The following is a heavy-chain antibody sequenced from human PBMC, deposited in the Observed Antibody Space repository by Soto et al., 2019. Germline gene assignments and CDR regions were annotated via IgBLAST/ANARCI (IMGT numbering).Heavy chain of an antibody. CDR1: GFTFSDHY. Sequence: PGGSLRLSCAASGFTFSDHYMDWVRQAPGKGLEWIGQVQNRADTYTTSYAASVRGRFTVSRDDSKSSLFLEMNSLKIDDTAVYFSAEVGSGIPWGQGTLVIVSS. CDR3: AEVGSGIP. D-gene: IGHD3-10*01. J-gene: IGHJ5*02. CDR2: VQNRADTYTT. V-gene: IGHV3-72*01.